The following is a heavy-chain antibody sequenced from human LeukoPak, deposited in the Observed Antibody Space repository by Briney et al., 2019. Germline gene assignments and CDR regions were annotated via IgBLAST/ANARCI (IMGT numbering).Heavy chain of an antibody. CDR2: ISAYNGNT. CDR1: GYTFTSYG. Sequence: ASVKVSCKASGYTFTSYGISWVRQAPGQGLEWMGWISAYNGNTNYAQKFQGRVTMTEDTSTDTAYMELSSLRSEDTAVYYCATATGVGATGLGAFDIWGQGTMVTVSS. D-gene: IGHD1-26*01. V-gene: IGHV1-18*01. J-gene: IGHJ3*02. CDR3: ATATGVGATGLGAFDI.